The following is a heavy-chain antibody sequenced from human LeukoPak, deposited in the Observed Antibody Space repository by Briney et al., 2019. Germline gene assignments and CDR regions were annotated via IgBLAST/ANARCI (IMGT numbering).Heavy chain of an antibody. J-gene: IGHJ6*03. CDR1: GGSISSYS. CDR3: ARDAVGTYSSGSYYYHMDV. D-gene: IGHD6-19*01. Sequence: SETLSLTCTVSGGSISSYSWSWIRQPAGKGLEWIGRIYTSGSTIYNPSLKSRVTMSVDTSKNQFSLKLSSVTAADTAVYYCARDAVGTYSSGSYYYHMDVWGKGTTVTISS. CDR2: IYTSGST. V-gene: IGHV4-4*07.